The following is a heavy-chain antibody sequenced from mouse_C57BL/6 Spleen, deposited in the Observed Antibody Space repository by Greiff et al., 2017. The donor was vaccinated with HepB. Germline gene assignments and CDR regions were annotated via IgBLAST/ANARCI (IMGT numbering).Heavy chain of an antibody. CDR1: GYAFSSSW. V-gene: IGHV1-82*01. J-gene: IGHJ2*01. Sequence: QVQLQQSGPELVKPGASVKISCKASGYAFSSSWMNWVKQRPGQGLEWIGRIYPGDGDTNYNGKFKGKATLTADKSSSTAYMQLSSLTSEDSAVYDCARYKDDGSPWYVDYGGQGTTLTVSS. CDR3: ARYKDDGSPWYVDY. CDR2: IYPGDGDT. D-gene: IGHD2-14*01.